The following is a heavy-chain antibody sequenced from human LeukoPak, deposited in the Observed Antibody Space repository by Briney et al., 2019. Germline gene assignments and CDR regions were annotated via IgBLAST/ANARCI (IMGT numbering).Heavy chain of an antibody. J-gene: IGHJ5*02. CDR3: VKNLGSCRSGGSCYQFDP. D-gene: IGHD2-15*01. V-gene: IGHV4-59*01. CDR1: GGSIRSVY. CDR2: IFYSGTT. Sequence: PSETLSLTCTVSGGSIRSVYWSWIRQPPGKGREWIGYIFYSGTTTYNPSLKSRVTMSVATSKSPFSLRLSSVTAADTAVYYCVKNLGSCRSGGSCYQFDPWGQGTLVTVSS.